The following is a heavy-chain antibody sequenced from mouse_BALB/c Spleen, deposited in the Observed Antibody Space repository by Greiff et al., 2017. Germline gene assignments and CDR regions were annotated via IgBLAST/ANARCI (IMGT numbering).Heavy chain of an antibody. V-gene: IGHV2-5-1*01. J-gene: IGHJ2*01. Sequence: VQLQQSGPSLVQPSQSLSITCTVSGFSLTSYGVHWVRQSPGKGLEWLGVIWRGGSTDYNAAFMSRLSITKDNSKSQVFFKMNSLQADDTAIYYCAKNAEDGYYVLDYWGQGTTLTVSS. CDR1: GFSLTSYG. CDR3: AKNAEDGYYVLDY. CDR2: IWRGGST. D-gene: IGHD2-3*01.